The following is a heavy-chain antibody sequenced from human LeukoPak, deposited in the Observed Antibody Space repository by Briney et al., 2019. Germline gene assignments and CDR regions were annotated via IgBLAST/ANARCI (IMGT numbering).Heavy chain of an antibody. CDR2: IYSGGST. CDR3: ASSSDSSSPLNWFDP. J-gene: IGHJ5*02. V-gene: IGHV3-53*01. CDR1: GFTVSSNY. Sequence: GGSLRLSCAASGFTVSSNYMSWVRQAPGKGLEWVSVIYSGGSTYYADSVKGRFTISRDNSKNTLYLQMNSLRAEDTAVYYCASSSDSSSPLNWFDPWGQGTLVTVSS. D-gene: IGHD6-13*01.